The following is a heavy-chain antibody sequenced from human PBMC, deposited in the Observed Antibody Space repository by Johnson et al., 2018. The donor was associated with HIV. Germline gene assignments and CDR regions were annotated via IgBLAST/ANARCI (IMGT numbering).Heavy chain of an antibody. CDR3: ARDYVQWELLKGDAFDI. V-gene: IGHV3-20*04. CDR1: GFTFDDYG. D-gene: IGHD1-26*01. J-gene: IGHJ3*02. CDR2: INCNGDIT. Sequence: VHLMESGGGVVRPGGSLRLSCAASGFTFDDYGMTWVRQAPGKGLEWVSGINCNGDITSYADSVKGRFTISRDNSKNTLYLQMNSLRAEDTAVYYCARDYVQWELLKGDAFDIWGQGTMVTVSS.